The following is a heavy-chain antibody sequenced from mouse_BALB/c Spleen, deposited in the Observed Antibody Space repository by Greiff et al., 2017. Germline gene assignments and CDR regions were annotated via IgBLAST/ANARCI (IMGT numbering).Heavy chain of an antibody. CDR3: AAITTVVADAMDY. J-gene: IGHJ4*01. CDR2: IDPSDSYT. Sequence: QVQLQQPGAELVKPGASVKLSCKASGYTFTSYWMHWVKQRPGQGLEWIGEIDPSDSYTNYNQKFKGKATLTVDKSSSTAYMQLSSLTSEDSAVYFCAAITTVVADAMDYWGQGTSVTVSS. CDR1: GYTFTSYW. V-gene: IGHV1-69*02. D-gene: IGHD1-1*01.